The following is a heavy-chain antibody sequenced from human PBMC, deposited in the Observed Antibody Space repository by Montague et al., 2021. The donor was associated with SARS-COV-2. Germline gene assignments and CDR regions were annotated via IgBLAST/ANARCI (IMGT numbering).Heavy chain of an antibody. D-gene: IGHD5-12*01. CDR2: GYNNDSI. CDR3: AGRYRWAMEV. Sequence: SETLSLTCSVSGGSISGYYYSWIRLRPGQGLGWVGNGYNNDSINYNPSLKSRLTISVDTSKNQFSLKLSSVTAADTAVYYCAGRYRWAMEVWGQGTTGTVSS. J-gene: IGHJ6*02. CDR1: GGSISGYY. V-gene: IGHV4-59*08.